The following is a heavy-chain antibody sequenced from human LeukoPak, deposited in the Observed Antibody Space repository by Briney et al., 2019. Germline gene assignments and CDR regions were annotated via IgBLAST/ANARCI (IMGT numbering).Heavy chain of an antibody. CDR1: GGSISSYY. CDR3: ARSSSGYYYSFDY. J-gene: IGHJ4*02. Sequence: PSETLSLTCNASGGSISSYYWSWIRQPPGEGLQWIGYIYYSGSTDYNPSLKSRVTMSVDTSKNQFSLKLSSVTAADTAVYYCARSSSGYYYSFDYWGQGTLITVSS. CDR2: IYYSGST. V-gene: IGHV4-59*01. D-gene: IGHD3-22*01.